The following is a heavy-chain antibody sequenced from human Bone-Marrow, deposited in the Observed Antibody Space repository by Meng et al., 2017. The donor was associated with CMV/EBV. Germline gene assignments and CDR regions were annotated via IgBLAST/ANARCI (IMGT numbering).Heavy chain of an antibody. CDR3: AREALTYYDFWSVYYNYYYYGMDV. D-gene: IGHD3-3*01. CDR1: GFTFSSYS. CDR2: ISSSSSTI. Sequence: GESLKISCAASGFTFSSYSMNWVRQAPGKGLEWVSSISSSSSTICYADSVKGRFTISRDNTKNSPYLQMSSLRAEDMAVYNCAREALTYYDFWSVYYNYYYYGMDVWGQGTTVTVSS. J-gene: IGHJ6*02. V-gene: IGHV3-48*04.